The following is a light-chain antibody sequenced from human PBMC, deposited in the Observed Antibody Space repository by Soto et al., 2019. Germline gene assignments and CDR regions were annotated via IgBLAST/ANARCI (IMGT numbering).Light chain of an antibody. CDR1: QSLRSK. CDR2: GAS. V-gene: IGKV3-15*01. J-gene: IGKJ1*01. Sequence: IVMTQSPATLSVSPWERATLSCRASQSLRSKLAWYQQKPGQAPRLLIYGASTRATGIPARFSGSGSGTEFTLTINSLQSEDFAVYYCQQYNNWPRTFGQGTKVDIK. CDR3: QQYNNWPRT.